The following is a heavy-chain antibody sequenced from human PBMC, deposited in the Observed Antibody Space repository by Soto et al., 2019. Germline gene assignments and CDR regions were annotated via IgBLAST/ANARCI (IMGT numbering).Heavy chain of an antibody. CDR3: AKMEGMDPWAYSFDY. CDR1: GFTFSDFA. CDR2: IYGGGNGP. J-gene: IGHJ4*02. D-gene: IGHD2-2*03. V-gene: IGHV3-23*01. Sequence: EVQVLESGGGLVQPGGSLRLSCAASGFTFSDFAMSWVRQATGKGLEWVSRIYGGGNGPHYADSVKGRVTISRDNSKNTLYLQINSLRAEDTAVYYCAKMEGMDPWAYSFDYWGQGTLVTVSS.